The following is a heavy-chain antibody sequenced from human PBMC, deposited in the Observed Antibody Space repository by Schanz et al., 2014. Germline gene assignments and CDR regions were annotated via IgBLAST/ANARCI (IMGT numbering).Heavy chain of an antibody. Sequence: QVQLVHSGAEVKKPGSSMKVSCKASGGTFSTYPINWVRQAPGQGLEWMGWINPNSGDTNYAQKFQGWVTMTRDTSISTAYMEVSRLKSDDTAVYYCARLSVAGRPHVNYWYFDLWGRGTLVTVSS. CDR2: INPNSGDT. CDR3: ARLSVAGRPHVNYWYFDL. J-gene: IGHJ2*01. V-gene: IGHV1-2*04. CDR1: GGTFSTYP. D-gene: IGHD6-19*01.